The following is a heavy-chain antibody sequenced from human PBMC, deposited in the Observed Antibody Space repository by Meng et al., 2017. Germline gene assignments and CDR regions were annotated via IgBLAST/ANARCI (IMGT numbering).Heavy chain of an antibody. Sequence: SGPTLVKPTQTLTLTCTFSGFSLSTSGMCVSWIRQPPGKALEWLALIDWDDDKYYSTSLKTRLTISKDTSKNQVVLTMTKMDPVDTATYYCARTVGYYDSSGWSYYYYGMDVWGQGTTVTVSS. V-gene: IGHV2-70*01. CDR3: ARTVGYYDSSGWSYYYYGMDV. D-gene: IGHD3-22*01. CDR1: GFSLSTSGMC. CDR2: IDWDDDK. J-gene: IGHJ6*02.